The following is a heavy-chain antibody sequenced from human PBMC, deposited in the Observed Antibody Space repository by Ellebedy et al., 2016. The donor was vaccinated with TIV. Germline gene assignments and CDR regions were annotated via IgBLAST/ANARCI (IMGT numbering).Heavy chain of an antibody. CDR1: GFSFSNYP. D-gene: IGHD6-13*01. CDR3: ARLGVIAAAGASDY. CDR2: ISYSGDLM. Sequence: GESLKISCSASGFSFSNYPIHWVRQAPGKGPEWVSYISYSGDLMYYADSVKGRFTTSRDNAENSLYLQMNSLRAEDTAVYYCARLGVIAAAGASDYWGQGTLVIVSS. V-gene: IGHV3-21*04. J-gene: IGHJ4*02.